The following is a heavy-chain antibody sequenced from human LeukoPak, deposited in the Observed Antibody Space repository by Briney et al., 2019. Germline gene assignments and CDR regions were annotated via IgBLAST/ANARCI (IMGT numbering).Heavy chain of an antibody. D-gene: IGHD1-1*01. Sequence: PGGSLRLSCAASGFTFSSYSMNWVRQAPGKGLEWVSYISSSSSTIYYADSVKGRFTISRDNSKNTLYLQMNSLRPEDTAVYYCARDRLTSTTDAFDIWGQGTMVTVSS. J-gene: IGHJ3*02. CDR1: GFTFSSYS. CDR2: ISSSSSTI. V-gene: IGHV3-48*01. CDR3: ARDRLTSTTDAFDI.